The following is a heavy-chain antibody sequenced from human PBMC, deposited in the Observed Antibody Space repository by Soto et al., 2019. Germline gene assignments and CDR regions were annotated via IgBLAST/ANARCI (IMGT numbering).Heavy chain of an antibody. CDR1: GGSINSYY. CDR2: IYYNGNT. V-gene: IGHV4-59*01. D-gene: IGHD3-9*01. Sequence: SETLSLTCTVSGGSINSYYWTWIRQPPGRGLEWIGYIYYNGNTNSNPSLKSRVTISVDTSKNQFSLKLTSVTAADTAVYYCVLSILTMGAYVFDISGQGTMVTVSS. CDR3: VLSILTMGAYVFDI. J-gene: IGHJ3*02.